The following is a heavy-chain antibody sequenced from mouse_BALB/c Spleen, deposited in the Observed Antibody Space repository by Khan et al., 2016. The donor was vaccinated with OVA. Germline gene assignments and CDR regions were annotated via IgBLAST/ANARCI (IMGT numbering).Heavy chain of an antibody. CDR1: GYTFTSYW. V-gene: IGHV1S41*01. CDR2: IAPGSGST. Sequence: DLVKPGASVKLSCKASGYTFTSYWINWIKQRPGQGLEWIGRIAPGSGSTYYTEMFKGKATLTVDTSSSTAYIQLSSLSSEDSAVYFGARENYYGSSRYAMDYWGQGTSVTVSA. CDR3: ARENYYGSSRYAMDY. D-gene: IGHD1-1*01. J-gene: IGHJ4*01.